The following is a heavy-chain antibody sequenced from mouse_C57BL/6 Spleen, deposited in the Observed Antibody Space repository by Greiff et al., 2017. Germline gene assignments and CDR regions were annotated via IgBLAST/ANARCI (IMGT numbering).Heavy chain of an antibody. CDR2: ISSGSSTI. CDR3: AREDYDYGAWFAY. V-gene: IGHV5-17*01. Sequence: EVQRVESGGGLVKPGGSLKLSCAASGFTFSDYGMHWVRQAPEKGLEWVAYISSGSSTIYYADTVKGRFTISRDNAKNTLFLQMTSLRSEDTAMYYCAREDYDYGAWFAYGGQGTLVTVSA. D-gene: IGHD2-4*01. J-gene: IGHJ3*01. CDR1: GFTFSDYG.